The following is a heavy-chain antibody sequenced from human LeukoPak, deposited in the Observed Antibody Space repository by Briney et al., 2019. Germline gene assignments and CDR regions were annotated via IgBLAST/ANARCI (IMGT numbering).Heavy chain of an antibody. CDR2: IIPIFGTA. CDR3: ARADLGSYNWFDP. Sequence: SVKVSCKASGGTFSSYAISWVRQAPGHGLEWMGGIIPIFGTANYAQKFQGRVTITADESTSTAYMELSSLRSEDTAVYYCARADLGSYNWFDPWGQGSLVTVSS. CDR1: GGTFSSYA. D-gene: IGHD2-15*01. V-gene: IGHV1-69*13. J-gene: IGHJ5*02.